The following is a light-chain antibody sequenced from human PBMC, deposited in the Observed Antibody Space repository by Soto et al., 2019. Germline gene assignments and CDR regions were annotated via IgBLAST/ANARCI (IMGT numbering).Light chain of an antibody. CDR2: EVT. Sequence: QSALTQPPSASGSPGQSVTISCTGTNSDVGAYNFVSSYLQHPGKAPKLIIYEVTLRPSGVPDRFSGSKSGNTASLTVSGLQADDEADYYCSAYAGSNTFVFGTGTKLTVL. V-gene: IGLV2-8*01. J-gene: IGLJ1*01. CDR1: NSDVGAYNF. CDR3: SAYAGSNTFV.